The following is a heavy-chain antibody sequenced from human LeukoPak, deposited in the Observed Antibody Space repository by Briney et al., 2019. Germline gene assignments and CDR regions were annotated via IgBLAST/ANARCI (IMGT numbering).Heavy chain of an antibody. J-gene: IGHJ4*02. CDR2: ISSSSSYI. CDR1: GFTFSIYS. D-gene: IGHD6-19*01. V-gene: IGHV3-21*01. Sequence: GGSLRLSCAASGFTFSIYSMNWVRQAPGKGLEWVSSISSSSSYIYYADSVKGRFTISRDNAKNSLYLQMNSLRAEDTAVYYCARTGYSSGWYEGDYWGQGTLVTVSS. CDR3: ARTGYSSGWYEGDY.